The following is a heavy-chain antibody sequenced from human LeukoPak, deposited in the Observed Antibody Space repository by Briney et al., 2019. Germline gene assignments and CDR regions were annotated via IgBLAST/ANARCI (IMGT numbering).Heavy chain of an antibody. Sequence: PGGSLRLSCAASGFAFSSYAMPWVRQAPGKGLEWVALISNDGRNKYHADSVKGRFTISRDNSKNTVYLQMNSLRAEDTAVYYCARDPVSVGLRINSDYWGQGTLVTVSS. J-gene: IGHJ4*02. CDR2: ISNDGRNK. CDR3: ARDPVSVGLRINSDY. D-gene: IGHD3-3*01. V-gene: IGHV3-30*04. CDR1: GFAFSSYA.